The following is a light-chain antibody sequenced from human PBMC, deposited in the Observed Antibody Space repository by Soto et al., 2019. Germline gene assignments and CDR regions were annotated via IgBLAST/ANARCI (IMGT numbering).Light chain of an antibody. CDR3: QQHNSWPRT. J-gene: IGKJ1*01. Sequence: VMTQSPATLSVSPGERATLSCRASQSVGSTLAWYQQKPGQTPRLLIYSVSTRATGIPARVSGSGSGTDVTLTISSLQSEDFAVYYCQQHNSWPRTFGQGTKVDIK. CDR2: SVS. CDR1: QSVGST. V-gene: IGKV3-15*01.